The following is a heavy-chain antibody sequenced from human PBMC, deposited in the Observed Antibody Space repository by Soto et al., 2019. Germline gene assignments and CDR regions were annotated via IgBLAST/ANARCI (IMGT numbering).Heavy chain of an antibody. CDR3: ARGIAKIVVVERDAPDKYYLDS. V-gene: IGHV4-34*01. D-gene: IGHD3-22*01. CDR1: GGSFSGDY. Sequence: SSETLSLTCAVYGGSFSGDYCSWIRRPPGKGVEGIGEINHSGSTNYNPSLKSRVTISVDTSKNQFSLKVNSVTAADTAVYYCARGIAKIVVVERDAPDKYYLDSWGQGTLVTVSS. CDR2: INHSGST. J-gene: IGHJ4*02.